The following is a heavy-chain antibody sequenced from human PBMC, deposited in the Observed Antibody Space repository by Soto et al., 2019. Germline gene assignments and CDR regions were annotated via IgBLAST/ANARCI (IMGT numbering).Heavy chain of an antibody. Sequence: SVKVSCKASGFTFTSSAMEWVRQARGQRLEWIGWIVVGSGNTNYAQKLQGRVTMTTDTSTSTAYMELSSLRSEDTAVYYCARDKCSSSNCVWLDPWGQGTLVTVSS. CDR1: GFTFTSSA. CDR2: IVVGSGNT. V-gene: IGHV1-58*02. D-gene: IGHD2-2*01. CDR3: ARDKCSSSNCVWLDP. J-gene: IGHJ5*02.